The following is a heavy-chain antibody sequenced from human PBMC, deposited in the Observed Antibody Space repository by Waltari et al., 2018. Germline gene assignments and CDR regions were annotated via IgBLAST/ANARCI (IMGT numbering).Heavy chain of an antibody. CDR3: VTGPRDKWVGRYSGEFFHH. V-gene: IGHV4-31*03. CDR2: IYYSGGT. J-gene: IGHJ1*01. CDR1: GGSISSGGYY. Sequence: QVQLQESGPGLVKPSQTLSLTCTVSGGSISSGGYYWSWIRQHPGKGLEWIGYIYYSGGTSSNPSLNSRVTMSVDTSKNQFSLRLSSVTAADTAVYYCVTGPRDKWVGRYSGEFFHHWGPGTLVTVSS. D-gene: IGHD3-9*01.